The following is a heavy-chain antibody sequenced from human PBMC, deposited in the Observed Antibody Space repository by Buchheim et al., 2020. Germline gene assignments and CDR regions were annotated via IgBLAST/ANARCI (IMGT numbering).Heavy chain of an antibody. V-gene: IGHV3-7*01. D-gene: IGHD5-18*01. Sequence: EVQLVESGGGLVQPGGSLRLSCAASGFTFSSSWMSWVRQAPGKGLEWVANIKHDGREKYYVDSVKGRLTISRDNAKNSLYLQMNSLRADDTAVYYCASGYRYGYLFDAWGQGTL. J-gene: IGHJ4*02. CDR2: IKHDGREK. CDR1: GFTFSSSW. CDR3: ASGYRYGYLFDA.